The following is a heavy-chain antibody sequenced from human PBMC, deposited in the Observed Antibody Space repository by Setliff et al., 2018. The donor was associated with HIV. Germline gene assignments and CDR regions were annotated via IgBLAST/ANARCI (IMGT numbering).Heavy chain of an antibody. D-gene: IGHD5-18*01. CDR1: GAPVSSGRYY. Sequence: SETLSLTCSVSGAPVSSGRYYWGWIRQPPGKGLEWIATIHYTGSTYYNPSLKNRVTISADTSKKQVSLRLTSVTAADTAVYYCARLSDTAMASFDSWGQGILVTVSS. V-gene: IGHV4-39*01. CDR2: IHYTGST. CDR3: ARLSDTAMASFDS. J-gene: IGHJ4*02.